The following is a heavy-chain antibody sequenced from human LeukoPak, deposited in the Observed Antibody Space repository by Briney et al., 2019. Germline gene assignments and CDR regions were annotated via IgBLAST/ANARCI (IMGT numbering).Heavy chain of an antibody. J-gene: IGHJ3*02. Sequence: ASVKVSCKASGYTFTGYYMHWVRQAPGQGLEWMGRINPNSGGTNYAQKFQGRVTMTRETSISTAYMELSRLRSDDTAVYYWARESTYYDSTGYYQGDAFDIWGQGTMVTASS. CDR2: INPNSGGT. D-gene: IGHD3-22*01. CDR1: GYTFTGYY. V-gene: IGHV1-2*02. CDR3: ARESTYYDSTGYYQGDAFDI.